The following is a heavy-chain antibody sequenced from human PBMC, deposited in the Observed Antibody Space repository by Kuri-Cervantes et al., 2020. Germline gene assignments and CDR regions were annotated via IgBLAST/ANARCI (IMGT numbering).Heavy chain of an antibody. J-gene: IGHJ4*02. CDR1: GFTFSSYS. Sequence: GESLKISCAASGFTFSSYSMNWVRQAPGKGLEWVSSISSSSSYIYYADSVKGRFTISRDNAKNSVYLEMNSLRVDDTAVYFCARDPEYGALDFWGQGTLVTVSS. CDR3: ARDPEYGALDF. CDR2: ISSSSSYI. V-gene: IGHV3-21*06. D-gene: IGHD4-17*01.